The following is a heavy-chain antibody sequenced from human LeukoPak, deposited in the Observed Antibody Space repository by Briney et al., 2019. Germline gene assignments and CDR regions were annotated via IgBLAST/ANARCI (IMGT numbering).Heavy chain of an antibody. CDR2: IYSGGAT. J-gene: IGHJ4*02. CDR1: GFTVSNNY. D-gene: IGHD6-6*01. V-gene: IGHV3-66*01. CDR3: ARDPPAVAANTYG. Sequence: QPGGSLRLSCAASGFTVSNNYMRWVRQAPGKGLEWASLIYSGGATFYADAVKGRFTISRDGSKNTLYLQMNSLRAEDTAVYYCARDPPAVAANTYGWGQGTLVTVSS.